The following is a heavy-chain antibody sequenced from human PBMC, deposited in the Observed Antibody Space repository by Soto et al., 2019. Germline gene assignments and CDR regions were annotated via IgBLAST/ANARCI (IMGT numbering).Heavy chain of an antibody. CDR1: GYTFTSYA. D-gene: IGHD5-12*01. CDR2: MNPNSGNT. V-gene: IGHV1-8*02. J-gene: IGHJ6*02. CDR3: ARDHRGYSGYDRSYYYYGMDV. Sequence: ASVKVSCKASGYTFTSYAMHWVRQAPGQGFEYLGWMNPNSGNTGYVKKFQGRVTMTRDTSISTAYMELSRLRSDDTAVYYCARDHRGYSGYDRSYYYYGMDVWGQGTTVTVSS.